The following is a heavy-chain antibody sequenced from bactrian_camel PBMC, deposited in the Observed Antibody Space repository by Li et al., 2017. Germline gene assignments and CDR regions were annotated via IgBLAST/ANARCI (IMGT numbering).Heavy chain of an antibody. CDR3: AAVRCVADYILTRGGQKPYVYNL. J-gene: IGHJ4*01. D-gene: IGHD7*01. V-gene: IGHV3S26*01. Sequence: VQLVESGGGSVQPGGSLRLSRTVSGYTYNTYCMAWFRQAPGKGREGVAALDADGSTNYADFVKDRFTISKDSAKQTLFLQMNSLKPDDTAMYYCAAVRCVADYILTRGGQKPYVYNLWGQGTQVTVS. CDR2: LDADGST. CDR1: GYTYNTYC.